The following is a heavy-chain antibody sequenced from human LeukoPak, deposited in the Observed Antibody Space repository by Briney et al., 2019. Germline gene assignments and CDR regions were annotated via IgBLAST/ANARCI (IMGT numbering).Heavy chain of an antibody. V-gene: IGHV3-30*02. CDR2: IRYDGSNK. Sequence: GALRLSCAASGFTFSSYGMHWVRQAPGKGLEWVAFIRYDGSNKYYADSVKGRFTISRDNSKNTLYLQMNSLRAEDTAVYYCAKGRDIVVVPAVPFDPWGQGTLVTVSS. CDR3: AKGRDIVVVPAVPFDP. J-gene: IGHJ5*02. D-gene: IGHD2-2*01. CDR1: GFTFSSYG.